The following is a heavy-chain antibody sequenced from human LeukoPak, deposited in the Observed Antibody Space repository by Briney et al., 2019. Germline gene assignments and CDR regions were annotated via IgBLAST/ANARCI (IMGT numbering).Heavy chain of an antibody. D-gene: IGHD3-3*01. CDR1: GGTFSSYA. CDR3: AGGDLNDFWSGYLGY. Sequence: ASVKVSCKASGGTFSSYAISWVRQAPGQGLEWMGRIIPILGIANYAQKFQGRVTITADKSTSTAYMELSSLRSEDTAVYYCAGGDLNDFWSGYLGYWGQGTLVTVSS. CDR2: IIPILGIA. J-gene: IGHJ4*02. V-gene: IGHV1-69*04.